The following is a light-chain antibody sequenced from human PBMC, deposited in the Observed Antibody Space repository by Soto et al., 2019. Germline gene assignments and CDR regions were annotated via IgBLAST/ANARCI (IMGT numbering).Light chain of an antibody. CDR3: QQYKNYSPST. Sequence: DIEMTQSPSTLSASVGDRVTVTCRASQSIGNLLAWYQQKPGKAPNLLISDASNLEIGVPSRFSGSGSETEFTLTITSLQPEDFATYYCQQYKNYSPSTFGQANKLDI. V-gene: IGKV1-5*01. CDR1: QSIGNL. J-gene: IGKJ2*01. CDR2: DAS.